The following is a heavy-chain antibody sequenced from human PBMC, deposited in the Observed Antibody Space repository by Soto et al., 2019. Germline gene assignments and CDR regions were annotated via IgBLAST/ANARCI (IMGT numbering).Heavy chain of an antibody. CDR2: ISYDGSNK. D-gene: IGHD3-22*01. Sequence: QVPLVESGGGVVQPGRSLRLSCAASGFTFSSYAMHWVRQAPGKGLEWVAVISYDGSNKYYADSVNGRFTISRDNSKNTLYLQMNSLRAADTAVYYCARGTYYYDSSGYYAYFQHWGQGNLVTVSS. CDR1: GFTFSSYA. J-gene: IGHJ1*01. CDR3: ARGTYYYDSSGYYAYFQH. V-gene: IGHV3-30-3*01.